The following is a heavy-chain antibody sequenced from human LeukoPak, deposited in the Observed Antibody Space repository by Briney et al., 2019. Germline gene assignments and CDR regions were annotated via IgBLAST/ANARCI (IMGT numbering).Heavy chain of an antibody. J-gene: IGHJ4*02. CDR2: IYYSGST. V-gene: IGHV4-39*02. CDR3: ASDEITMEGDY. Sequence: SETLSLTCTVSGGSISGSSYYWGWIRQPPGKGLEWIGSIYYSGSTYYNPSLKSRVTISVDTSKNQFSLKLNSVTATDTAVYYCASDEITMEGDYWGQGTLVTVSS. D-gene: IGHD3-10*01. CDR1: GGSISGSSYY.